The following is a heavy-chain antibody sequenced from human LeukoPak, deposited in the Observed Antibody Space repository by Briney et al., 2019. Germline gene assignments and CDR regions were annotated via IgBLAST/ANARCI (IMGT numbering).Heavy chain of an antibody. Sequence: GASVKVSCKASGYIFTNYYMHWVRQAPGQGLEWMGTINPSGGSTTYAQKFQGRVTMTRDTSTSTVYMELSSLRSEDTAVYYCAIDHGSAYYRAPRHWGQGTLVTVSS. CDR1: GYIFTNYY. V-gene: IGHV1-46*01. D-gene: IGHD3-10*01. CDR2: INPSGGST. CDR3: AIDHGSAYYRAPRH. J-gene: IGHJ4*02.